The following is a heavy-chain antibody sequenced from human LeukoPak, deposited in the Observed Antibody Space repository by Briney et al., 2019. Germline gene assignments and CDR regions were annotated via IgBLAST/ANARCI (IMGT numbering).Heavy chain of an antibody. CDR2: IQNDGSNK. Sequence: GSLSLSFAASGFTFSSYGMHWVRPAPGKGLEWVAFIQNDGSNKYYADSVKGRFTISRDNSKKTLYLQTNSLRPEDTAVYYCAKDKTVSSYYFYYYMDVWGKGTTVTVAS. D-gene: IGHD4-17*01. J-gene: IGHJ6*03. CDR1: GFTFSSYG. V-gene: IGHV3-30*02. CDR3: AKDKTVSSYYFYYYMDV.